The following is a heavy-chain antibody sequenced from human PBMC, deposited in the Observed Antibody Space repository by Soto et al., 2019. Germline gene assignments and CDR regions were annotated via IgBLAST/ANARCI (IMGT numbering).Heavy chain of an antibody. V-gene: IGHV3-48*03. CDR2: IRSSGSTI. Sequence: GGSLCLSCAASGFTFSSYEWTWVRQAAGKGLEWVSYIRSSGSTIYYADSVKGRFTITRDNAKNSLYLQLNSLRADNTAVYYCAGAALYSGSWYGGWHGPEYDFDYWGQGTLVTVSS. D-gene: IGHD6-13*01. J-gene: IGHJ4*02. CDR1: GFTFSSYE. CDR3: AGAALYSGSWYGGWHGPEYDFDY.